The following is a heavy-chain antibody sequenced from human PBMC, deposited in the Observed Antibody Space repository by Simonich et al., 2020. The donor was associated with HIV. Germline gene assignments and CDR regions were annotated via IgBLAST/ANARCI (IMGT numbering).Heavy chain of an antibody. J-gene: IGHJ4*02. CDR3: ARAGNYFDY. CDR2: IGSSGSTI. CDR1: GFTFSSYE. V-gene: IGHV3-48*03. Sequence: EVQLVESGGGLVQPGGSLRLSCAASGFTFSSYEMNWVRQAPGKGVEWVSYIGSSGSTIYYANSLKGRFTTSRDNAKNSLYRQMNSLRAEDTAVYYCARAGNYFDYWGQGTLVTVSS.